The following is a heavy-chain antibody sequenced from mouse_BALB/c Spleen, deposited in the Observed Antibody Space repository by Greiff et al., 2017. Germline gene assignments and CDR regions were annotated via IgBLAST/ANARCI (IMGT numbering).Heavy chain of an antibody. CDR1: GYTFTDYW. V-gene: IGHV1-69*01. CDR2: IDTSDSYT. D-gene: IGHD2-3*01. J-gene: IGHJ4*01. CDR3: ARSYDGYYYAMDY. Sequence: QVQLQQPGAELVIPGASVKMSCKASGYTFTDYWMHWVKQRPGQGLEWIGAIDTSDSYTSYNQKFKGKATLTVDESSSTAYMQLSSLTSEDSAVYYCARSYDGYYYAMDYWGQGTSVTVSS.